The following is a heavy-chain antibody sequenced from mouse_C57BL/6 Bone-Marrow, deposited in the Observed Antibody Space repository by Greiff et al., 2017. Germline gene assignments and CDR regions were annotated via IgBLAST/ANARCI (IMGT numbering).Heavy chain of an antibody. CDR3: ARKIYYGNPFDY. CDR2: IDPSDSYT. CDR1: GYTFTSYW. J-gene: IGHJ2*01. Sequence: QVHVKQPGAELVRPGTSVKLSCKASGYTFTSYWMHWVKQRPGQGLEWIGVIDPSDSYTNYNQKFKGKATLTVDTSSSTAYMQLSSLTSEDSAVYYCARKIYYGNPFDYWGQGTTLTVSS. V-gene: IGHV1-59*01. D-gene: IGHD2-1*01.